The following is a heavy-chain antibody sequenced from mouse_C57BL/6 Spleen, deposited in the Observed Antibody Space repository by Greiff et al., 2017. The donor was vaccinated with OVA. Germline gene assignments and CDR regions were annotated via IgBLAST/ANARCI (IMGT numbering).Heavy chain of an antibody. V-gene: IGHV1-85*01. CDR1: GYTFTSYD. CDR3: AREGDSNYAFDY. D-gene: IGHD2-5*01. J-gene: IGHJ2*01. Sequence: QVQLQQSGPELVKPGASVKLSCKASGYTFTSYDINWVKQRPGQGLEWIGWIYPRAGSTKYNEKFKGKATLTVDTSSSTAYREPHSLTSEDSAVYFCAREGDSNYAFDYWGQGTTLTVSS. CDR2: IYPRAGST.